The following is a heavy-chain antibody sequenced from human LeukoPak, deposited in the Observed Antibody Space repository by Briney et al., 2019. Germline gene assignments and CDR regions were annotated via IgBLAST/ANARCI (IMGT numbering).Heavy chain of an antibody. CDR3: ARDADSGGYYSYFDC. V-gene: IGHV3-33*01. J-gene: IGHJ4*02. CDR2: IWSDGSNK. CDR1: GFTFSRYG. Sequence: GGSLRLSCAASGFTFSRYGMHWVRQAPGKGLEWVAIIWSDGSNKYYADSVKGRFTISRDNSKNTLYLQMNSLRAEDTAVYYCARDADSGGYYSYFDCWGQGALVTVSS. D-gene: IGHD3-22*01.